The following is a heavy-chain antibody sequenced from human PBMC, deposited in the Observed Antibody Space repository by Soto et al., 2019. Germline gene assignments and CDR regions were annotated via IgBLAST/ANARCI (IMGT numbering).Heavy chain of an antibody. Sequence: GGSLRLSCAASGFTFSTSEMYWVRQAPGKGLEWVSYISSGSTIYYADSVKGRFTISRDNAKNSLYLQMNSLRAEDTAVYYCARDGVSGSYEDAFDIWGQGTMVTVSS. CDR1: GFTFSTSE. CDR3: ARDGVSGSYEDAFDI. D-gene: IGHD1-26*01. CDR2: ISSGSTI. J-gene: IGHJ3*02. V-gene: IGHV3-48*03.